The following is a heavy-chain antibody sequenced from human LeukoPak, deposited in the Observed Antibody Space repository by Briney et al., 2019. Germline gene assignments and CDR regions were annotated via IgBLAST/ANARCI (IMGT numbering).Heavy chain of an antibody. CDR1: GYTFINHY. CDR2: INPNSGDT. D-gene: IGHD3-10*01. CDR3: ARDRITIVRGVLNYFDP. J-gene: IGHJ5*02. V-gene: IGHV1-2*02. Sequence: ASVKVSCKASGYTFINHYIHWVRQAPGQGLEWMGWINPNSGDTNYAQKFQGRVTMTTDTSMSTAYMGVSRLRSDDTAVYYCARDRITIVRGVLNYFDPWGQGTLVTVSS.